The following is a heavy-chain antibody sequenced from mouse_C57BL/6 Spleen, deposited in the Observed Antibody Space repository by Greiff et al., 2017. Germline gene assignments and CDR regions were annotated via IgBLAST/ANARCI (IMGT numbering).Heavy chain of an antibody. CDR2: IWSDGST. Sequence: QVQLKESGPGLVAPSQSLSITCTVSGFSLTSYGVHWVRQPPGKGLEWLVVIWSDGSTTYNSALKSRLSVSKDNSKSQVILKMNSLQTDDTAMYYCARHAYYYGSSYDFVAMGYWGQGTSVTVSS. D-gene: IGHD1-1*01. J-gene: IGHJ4*01. V-gene: IGHV2-6-1*01. CDR3: ARHAYYYGSSYDFVAMGY. CDR1: GFSLTSYG.